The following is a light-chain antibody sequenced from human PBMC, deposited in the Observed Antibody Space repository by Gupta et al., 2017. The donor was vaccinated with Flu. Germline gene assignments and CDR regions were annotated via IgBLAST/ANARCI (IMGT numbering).Light chain of an antibody. CDR3: QQYASSSWT. CDR1: QSISTY. Sequence: GERATLSCRARQSISTYIAWYQQKPGQTPRLLIYGASSRATGIPDRFSGSGSGTDFTLTISRLEPEDFAVYYCQQYASSSWTFGQGTKVE. J-gene: IGKJ1*01. CDR2: GAS. V-gene: IGKV3-20*01.